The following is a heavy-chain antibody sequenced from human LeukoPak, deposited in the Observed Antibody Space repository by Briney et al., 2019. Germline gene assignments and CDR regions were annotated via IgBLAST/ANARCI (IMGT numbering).Heavy chain of an antibody. Sequence: GGSLRLSCAASGFIFNNYWMSWVRQVPGKGLEWVANIKQDGSEKYYVDSVKGRFTITRDNAKNSLYLQMNSLRAEDTAVYYCAKDIRGTDYWGQGTLVTVSS. V-gene: IGHV3-7*01. CDR1: GFIFNNYW. J-gene: IGHJ4*02. D-gene: IGHD3-16*01. CDR3: AKDIRGTDY. CDR2: IKQDGSEK.